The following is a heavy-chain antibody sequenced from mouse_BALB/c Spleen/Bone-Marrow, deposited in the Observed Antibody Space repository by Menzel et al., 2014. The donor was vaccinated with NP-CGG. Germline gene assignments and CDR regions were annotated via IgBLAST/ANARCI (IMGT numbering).Heavy chain of an antibody. V-gene: IGHV1-82*01. CDR2: IYPGDGDS. CDR3: ARSLSVVTPMDY. J-gene: IGHJ4*01. CDR1: GYEFSDSW. D-gene: IGHD1-1*01. Sequence: VQLQQSGPELVRPGASVKISCKASGYEFSDSWMNWVKQRPGQGLEWIGRIYPGDGDSIYNGKFKGKATLTSDKFSSTAYMQLISLTSVDSAVYFCARSLSVVTPMDYWGQGTSVTVSS.